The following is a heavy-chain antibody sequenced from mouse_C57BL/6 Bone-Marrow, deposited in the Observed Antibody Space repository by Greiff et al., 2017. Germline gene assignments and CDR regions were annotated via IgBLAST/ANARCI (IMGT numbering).Heavy chain of an antibody. CDR2: IWSGGST. D-gene: IGHD2-4*01. Sequence: QVQLQQSGPGLVQPSQCLSISCTVSGFSLTSYGVHWVRQSPGKGLEWLGVIWSGGSTDYNAAFISRLSISTDNSESQGFFKMNRLQADDTAIDYCARWGDYYCYAMDYWGQGTSVTVSS. V-gene: IGHV2-2*01. J-gene: IGHJ4*01. CDR3: ARWGDYYCYAMDY. CDR1: GFSLTSYG.